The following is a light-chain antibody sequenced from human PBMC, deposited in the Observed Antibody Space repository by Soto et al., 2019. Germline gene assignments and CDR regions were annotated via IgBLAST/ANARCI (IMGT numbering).Light chain of an antibody. CDR2: DNT. Sequence: QAVVTQPPSVSGAPGQRVIISCTGSSSNIGAGYDVHWYQQLPETAPKLLIYDNTNRPSGVPDRFSGSKSGTSASLAITGLQAEDGADYYCQSFDSSLSVVFGGGTKLTVL. CDR1: SSNIGAGYD. V-gene: IGLV1-40*01. J-gene: IGLJ2*01. CDR3: QSFDSSLSVV.